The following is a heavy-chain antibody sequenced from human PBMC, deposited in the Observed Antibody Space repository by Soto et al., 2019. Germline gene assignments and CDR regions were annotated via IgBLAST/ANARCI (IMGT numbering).Heavy chain of an antibody. Sequence: GGSLRLSCAASGFTFGDYAMHWVRQVPGKGLEWVSGFKWNSGDVGYADSVKGRFTISRDNAKNSLYLQMNSLRPEDTAVYYCAKDRSSGSPYYGMDFWGQGTMVTVSS. CDR3: AKDRSSGSPYYGMDF. V-gene: IGHV3-9*01. J-gene: IGHJ6*02. CDR2: FKWNSGDV. CDR1: GFTFGDYA. D-gene: IGHD3-10*01.